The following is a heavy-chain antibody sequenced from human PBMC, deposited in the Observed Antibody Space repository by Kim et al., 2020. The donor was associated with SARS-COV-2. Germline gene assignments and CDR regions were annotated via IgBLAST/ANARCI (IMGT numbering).Heavy chain of an antibody. CDR2: ISSRSTYI. CDR1: GFTFGSYS. V-gene: IGHV3-21*01. D-gene: IGHD1-26*01. J-gene: IGHJ4*02. CDR3: AMGGARELPRH. Sequence: GGSLRLSCAASGFTFGSYSMNWVRQAPGKGLEWVSYISSRSTYIYYADSVKGRFTISRDNAKNSLYLRMNSLRVEDTAVYYCAMGGARELPRHWGQGTLV.